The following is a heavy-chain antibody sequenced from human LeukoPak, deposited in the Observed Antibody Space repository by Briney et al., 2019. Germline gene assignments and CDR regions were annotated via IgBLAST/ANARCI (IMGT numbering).Heavy chain of an antibody. D-gene: IGHD3-3*01. CDR3: ARDYPRFDFWSGYYAAFDI. CDR1: GGSFSGYY. CDR2: INHSGST. Sequence: SETLSLTCAVYGGSFSGYYWSWIRQPPGKGLEWIGEINHSGSTNYNPSLKSRVTISVDTSKNQFSPKLSSVTAADTAVYYCARDYPRFDFWSGYYAAFDIWGQGTMVTVSS. J-gene: IGHJ3*02. V-gene: IGHV4-34*01.